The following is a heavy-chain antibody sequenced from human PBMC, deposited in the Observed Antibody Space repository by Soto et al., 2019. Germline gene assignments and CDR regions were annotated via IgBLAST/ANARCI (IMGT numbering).Heavy chain of an antibody. V-gene: IGHV1-69*13. CDR2: IIPIFGTA. CDR1: GYTFTSYA. Sequence: SVKVSCKASGYTFTSYAMHWVRQAPGQGLEWMGGIIPIFGTANYAQKFQGRVTITADESTSTAYMELSSLRSEVTAVYYCARTVEPRAPFDYWGQGTLVTVSS. J-gene: IGHJ4*02. CDR3: ARTVEPRAPFDY.